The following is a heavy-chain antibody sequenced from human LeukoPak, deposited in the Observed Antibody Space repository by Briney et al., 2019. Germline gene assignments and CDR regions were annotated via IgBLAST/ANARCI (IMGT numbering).Heavy chain of an antibody. CDR3: ARDVVAAPGTWDY. CDR1: GGSISSSSYY. Sequence: PSETLSLTCTVSGGSISSSSYYWGWLRQPPGKGLEWIGSIYYSGSTYYNPSLKSRVTMSVDTSKNQFSLKLSSVTAADTAVYYCARDVVAAPGTWDYWGQGTLVTVSS. V-gene: IGHV4-39*07. D-gene: IGHD6-13*01. CDR2: IYYSGST. J-gene: IGHJ4*02.